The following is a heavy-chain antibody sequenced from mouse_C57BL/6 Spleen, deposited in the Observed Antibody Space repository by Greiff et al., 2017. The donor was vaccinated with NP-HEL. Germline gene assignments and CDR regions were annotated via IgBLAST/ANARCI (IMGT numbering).Heavy chain of an antibody. Sequence: EVQLVESGGGLVKPGGSLKLSCAASGFTFSSYAMSWVRQTPEKRLEWVATISDGGSYTYYPDNVKGRFTISRDNAKNNLYLQMSHLKSEDTAMYYCASLWDEGFAYWGQGTLVTVSA. V-gene: IGHV5-4*01. CDR1: GFTFSSYA. D-gene: IGHD4-1*01. CDR3: ASLWDEGFAY. CDR2: ISDGGSYT. J-gene: IGHJ3*01.